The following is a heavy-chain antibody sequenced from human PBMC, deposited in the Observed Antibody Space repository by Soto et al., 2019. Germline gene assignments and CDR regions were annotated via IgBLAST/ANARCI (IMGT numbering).Heavy chain of an antibody. CDR3: ARDQRGSGWYNAHYYGMDV. Sequence: QVQLVESGGGVVQPGRSLRLSCAASGFTFSSYGMHWVRQAPGKGLEWVAVIGYDGGNKEYADSVKGRFTISRDNSKNTLYLQMNSLRAEDTAVYYCARDQRGSGWYNAHYYGMDVWGQGTTVTVSS. J-gene: IGHJ6*02. D-gene: IGHD6-19*01. CDR1: GFTFSSYG. CDR2: IGYDGGNK. V-gene: IGHV3-33*01.